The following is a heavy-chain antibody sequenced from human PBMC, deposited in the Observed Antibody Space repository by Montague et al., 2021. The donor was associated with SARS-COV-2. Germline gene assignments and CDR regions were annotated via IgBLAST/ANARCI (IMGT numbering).Heavy chain of an antibody. Sequence: SLRLSCAASGFTFSNYEMNWVRQAPGKELEWVLYISSSGSTIYYADSVKGRFTISGDNAQNSLYLQMNSLRAEDTGVYYCARERGYGDFYYCGMDVWGQGTTVTVSS. V-gene: IGHV3-48*03. CDR3: ARERGYGDFYYCGMDV. J-gene: IGHJ6*02. D-gene: IGHD4-17*01. CDR2: ISSSGSTI. CDR1: GFTFSNYE.